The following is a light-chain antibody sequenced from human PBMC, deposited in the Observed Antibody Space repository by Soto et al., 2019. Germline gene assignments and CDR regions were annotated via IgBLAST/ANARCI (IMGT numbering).Light chain of an antibody. CDR2: DAS. Sequence: EIVLTQSPATLSLSPGERATLSCRASQSVSSYLAWYQQKPGQAPRLLIYDASNRATGIPARFSGSGSGTDFTLTISSLEPEDFAVYYCQQRSNWPPWTFGQGTKLESK. CDR1: QSVSSY. J-gene: IGKJ2*02. CDR3: QQRSNWPPWT. V-gene: IGKV3-11*01.